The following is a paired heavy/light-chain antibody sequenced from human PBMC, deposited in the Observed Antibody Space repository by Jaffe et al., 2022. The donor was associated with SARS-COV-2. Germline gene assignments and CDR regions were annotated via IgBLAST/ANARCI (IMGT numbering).Heavy chain of an antibody. CDR1: GFTFDDYA. J-gene: IGHJ6*02. CDR2: ISWNSGSI. CDR3: AKDRYYDFWSGHYGMDV. D-gene: IGHD3-3*01. Sequence: EVQLVESGGGLVQPGRSLRLSCAASGFTFDDYAMHWVRQAPGKGLEWVSGISWNSGSIGYADSVKGRFTISRDNAKNSLYLQMNSLRAEDTALYYCAKDRYYDFWSGHYGMDVWGQGTTVTVSS. V-gene: IGHV3-9*01.
Light chain of an antibody. J-gene: IGLJ2*01. CDR1: SSDVGGYNY. Sequence: QSALTQPASVSGSPGQSITISCTGTSSDVGGYNYVSWYQQHPGKAPKLMIYEVSNRPSGVPDRFSGSKSGNTASLTISGLQAEDEADYYCSSYTSSSTLVVFGGGTKLTVL. CDR3: SSYTSSSTLVV. V-gene: IGLV2-14*01. CDR2: EVS.